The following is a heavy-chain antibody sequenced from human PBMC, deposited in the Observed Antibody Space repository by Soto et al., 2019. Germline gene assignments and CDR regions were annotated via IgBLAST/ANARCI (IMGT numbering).Heavy chain of an antibody. CDR1: GFSFTTYW. D-gene: IGHD3-10*01. Sequence: PGESLKISCKGSGFSFTTYWIAWVRQMPGKGLEWMGIIYPGDSNTTYSPSFQGQVTISAAKSISTAYLQWSSLKASDTAMYYCARRVGGSYYNEGWFDSWGQGTLVTVSS. J-gene: IGHJ5*01. CDR3: ARRVGGSYYNEGWFDS. V-gene: IGHV5-51*01. CDR2: IYPGDSNT.